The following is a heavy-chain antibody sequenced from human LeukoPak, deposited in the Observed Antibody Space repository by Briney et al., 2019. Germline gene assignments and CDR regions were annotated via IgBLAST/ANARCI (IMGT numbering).Heavy chain of an antibody. J-gene: IGHJ4*02. CDR2: IEYSGST. D-gene: IGHD6-13*01. CDR1: GASVSSGGYF. CDR3: ARAAGGSRFNYFDY. Sequence: PSETLSLTCTVAGASVSSGGYFWNWIRQSPGKGLEWIGYIEYSGSTNYDPSFKSRVTISDDTSKNQISLRLTPVNFADTAIYFCARAAGGSRFNYFDYWGQGTLVTVAS. V-gene: IGHV4-61*08.